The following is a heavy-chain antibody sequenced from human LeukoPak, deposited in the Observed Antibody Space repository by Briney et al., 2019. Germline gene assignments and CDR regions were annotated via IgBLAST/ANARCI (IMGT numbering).Heavy chain of an antibody. D-gene: IGHD4-17*01. CDR3: AREETSDYGDYAGDYY. V-gene: IGHV3-7*01. J-gene: IGHJ4*02. CDR1: GFTFSSYW. CDR2: IKQDGSEK. Sequence: GSLRLSCAASGFTFSSYWMSWVRQAPGKGLEWVANIKQDGSEKYYVDSVKGRFTISRDNAKSSLYLQMNSLRAEDTAVYYCAREETSDYGDYAGDYYWGQGTLVTVSS.